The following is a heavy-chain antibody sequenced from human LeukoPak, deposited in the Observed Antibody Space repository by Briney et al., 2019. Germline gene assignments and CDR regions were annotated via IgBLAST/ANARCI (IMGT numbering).Heavy chain of an antibody. CDR1: GFIFSNYA. V-gene: IGHV3-23*01. CDR2: ISGSDGST. CDR3: AKLRSGDPVAATNY. J-gene: IGHJ4*02. Sequence: PGGSLRLPCAASGFIFSNYAMSWVRQAPGKGLEWGSTISGSDGSTYYADSVKGRFTISRDNSKNTLYLQMNSLRVDDTAVYYCAKLRSGDPVAATNYWGQGTLVTVSS. D-gene: IGHD2-15*01.